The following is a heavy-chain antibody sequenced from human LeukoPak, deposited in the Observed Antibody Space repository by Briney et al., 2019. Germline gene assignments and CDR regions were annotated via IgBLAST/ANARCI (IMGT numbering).Heavy chain of an antibody. CDR3: VRENWFYDY. D-gene: IGHD3-10*01. J-gene: IGHJ4*02. CDR1: GYTFTGSY. Sequence: ASVKVSCKASGYTFTGSYMHWVRQAPGQGLEWMGWINPNSGATNYAQKFQGRVTLTRDTSISTAYMELTRLTSDDTAVYYCVRENWFYDYWGQGTLVTVSS. V-gene: IGHV1-2*02. CDR2: INPNSGAT.